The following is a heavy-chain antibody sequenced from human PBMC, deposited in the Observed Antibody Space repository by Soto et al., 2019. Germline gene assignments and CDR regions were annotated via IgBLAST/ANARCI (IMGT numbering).Heavy chain of an antibody. CDR3: AKQPTYYYDSSGYFEGSYFQH. D-gene: IGHD3-22*01. J-gene: IGHJ1*01. V-gene: IGHV3-30*18. CDR2: ISYDGSNK. Sequence: PGGSLRLSCAASGFTFSSYGMHWVRQAPGKGLEWVAVISYDGSNKYYADSVKGRFTISRDNSKNTLYLQMNSLRAEDTAVYYCAKQPTYYYDSSGYFEGSYFQHWGQGTLVTVSS. CDR1: GFTFSSYG.